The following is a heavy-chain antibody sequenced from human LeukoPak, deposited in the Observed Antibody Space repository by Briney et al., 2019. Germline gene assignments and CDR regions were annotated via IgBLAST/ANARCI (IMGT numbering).Heavy chain of an antibody. CDR3: ARRDDI. CDR1: GGSISSYY. CDR2: IYYSGST. J-gene: IGHJ3*02. Sequence: NPSETPSLTCTVSGGSISSYYWSWIRQPPGKGLEWIGYIYYSGSTNYNPSLKSRVTISVDTSKNQFSLKLSSVTAADTAVYYCARRDDIWGRGTMLPVSS. V-gene: IGHV4-59*08.